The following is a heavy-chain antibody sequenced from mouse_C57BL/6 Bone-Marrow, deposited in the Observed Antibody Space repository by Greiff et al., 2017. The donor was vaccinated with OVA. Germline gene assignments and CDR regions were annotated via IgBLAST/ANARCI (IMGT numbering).Heavy chain of an antibody. V-gene: IGHV5-17*01. CDR1: GFTFSDYG. J-gene: IGHJ1*03. CDR2: ISSGSSTI. Sequence: EVKLVESGGGLVKPGGSLKLSCAASGFTFSDYGMHWVRQAPEKGLEWVAYISSGSSTIYYADTVKGRFTISRDNAKNTLFLQMTSLRSEDTAMYYCARDITTVVASNWYFDVWGTGTTVTVSS. D-gene: IGHD1-1*01. CDR3: ARDITTVVASNWYFDV.